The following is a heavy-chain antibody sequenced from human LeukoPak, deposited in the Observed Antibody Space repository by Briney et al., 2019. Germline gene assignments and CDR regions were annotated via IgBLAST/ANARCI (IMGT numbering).Heavy chain of an antibody. CDR1: GGSFSGYY. V-gene: IGHV4-34*01. CDR3: AKSLYGSGSYYNWLDP. Sequence: SETLSLTCVVYGGSFSGYYWSWLRQSPGKGLEWIGEINHRGSTNYNPSLKRRVTISLDTSKNQFSLKLSSVTAADTAVYYCAKSLYGSGSYYNWLDPWGQGTLVTVSS. CDR2: INHRGST. D-gene: IGHD3-10*01. J-gene: IGHJ5*02.